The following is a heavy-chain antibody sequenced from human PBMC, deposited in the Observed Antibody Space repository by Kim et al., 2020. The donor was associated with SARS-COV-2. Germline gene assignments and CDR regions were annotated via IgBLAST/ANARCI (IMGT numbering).Heavy chain of an antibody. D-gene: IGHD2-15*01. Sequence: GGSLRLSCAASGFTFSNYAMHWVRQAPGKGLEWVTVIWYDGSNQDYVDSVKGRFTISRDNSKNTLYLQMNSLRVEDTAVYYCARGPSPCSGVSCRLDYWGQGALVTVSS. CDR3: ARGPSPCSGVSCRLDY. CDR1: GFTFSNYA. CDR2: IWYDGSNQ. V-gene: IGHV3-33*01. J-gene: IGHJ4*02.